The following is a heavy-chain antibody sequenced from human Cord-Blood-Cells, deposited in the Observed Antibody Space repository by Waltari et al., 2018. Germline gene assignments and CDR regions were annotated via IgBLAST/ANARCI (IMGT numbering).Heavy chain of an antibody. J-gene: IGHJ4*02. CDR1: YYTFPSYD. CDR2: MNPNSGNT. D-gene: IGHD3-3*01. CDR3: ARTKGYDFWSGDYDY. Sequence: VQLVQSGAEVKKPRASAKVSCKASYYTFPSYDTNWVRLPTGQGLEWMGWMNPNSGNTGYAQKFQGRVTITRNTSISTAYMELSSLRSEDTAVYYCARTKGYDFWSGDYDYWGQGTLVTVSS. V-gene: IGHV1-8*03.